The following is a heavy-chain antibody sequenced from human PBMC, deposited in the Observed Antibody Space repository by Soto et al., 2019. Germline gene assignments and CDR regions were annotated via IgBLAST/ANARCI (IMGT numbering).Heavy chain of an antibody. J-gene: IGHJ4*02. D-gene: IGHD6-19*01. V-gene: IGHV3-23*01. CDR3: AKVIAVAGTHF. CDR2: ISGSGGST. Sequence: GGSLRLSCEASGFTFSTYAMSWVRQAPGKGLEWVSAISGSGGSTYYADSVKGRFTISRDNSKNTLYLQMNSLRAEDTAVYYCAKVIAVAGTHFWGQGTLVTVSS. CDR1: GFTFSTYA.